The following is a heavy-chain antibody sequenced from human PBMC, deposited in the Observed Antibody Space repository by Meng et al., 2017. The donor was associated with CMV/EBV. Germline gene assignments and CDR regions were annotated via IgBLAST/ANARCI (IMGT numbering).Heavy chain of an antibody. J-gene: IGHJ2*01. Sequence: GGSLRLSCAASGFTFSSYAMHWVRQAPGKGLEWVAVISYDGSNKYYADSVKGRFTISRDNSKNTLYLQMNSLRAEDTAQYFCARTKLFVVIPTGRNWYFDLWGRGTLVTVSS. CDR3: ARTKLFVVIPTGRNWYFDL. CDR1: GFTFSSYA. V-gene: IGHV3-30-3*01. D-gene: IGHD2-2*01. CDR2: ISYDGSNK.